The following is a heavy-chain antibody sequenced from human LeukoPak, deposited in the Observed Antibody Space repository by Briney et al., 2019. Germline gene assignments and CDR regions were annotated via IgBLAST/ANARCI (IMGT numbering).Heavy chain of an antibody. J-gene: IGHJ4*02. V-gene: IGHV1-2*04. CDR1: GYTFTGYY. Sequence: ASVKVSCKASGYTFTGYYMHWVRQAPGQGLEWMGWINPNSGGTNYAQKFQGWVTMTRDTSISTAYMELSRLRSDDTAVYYCAKGRISMVREAIDYWGQGTLVTVSS. D-gene: IGHD3-10*01. CDR3: AKGRISMVREAIDY. CDR2: INPNSGGT.